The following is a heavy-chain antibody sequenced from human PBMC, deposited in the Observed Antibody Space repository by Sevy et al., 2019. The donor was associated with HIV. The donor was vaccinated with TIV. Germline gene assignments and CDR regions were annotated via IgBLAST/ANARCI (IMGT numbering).Heavy chain of an antibody. CDR1: GYTFTSYG. CDR2: ISAYNGNT. J-gene: IGHJ4*02. Sequence: ASVKVSCKASGYTFTSYGISWVRQAPGQGLEWMGWISAYNGNTNYAQKLQGRVTMTTDTSTSTAYMELRSLGSDDTAVYYCARVPYDSSGYPRDLYFDYWGQGTLVTVSS. V-gene: IGHV1-18*01. CDR3: ARVPYDSSGYPRDLYFDY. D-gene: IGHD3-22*01.